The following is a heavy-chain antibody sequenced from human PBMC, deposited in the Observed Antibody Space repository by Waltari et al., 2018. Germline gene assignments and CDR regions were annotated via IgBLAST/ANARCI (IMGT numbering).Heavy chain of an antibody. J-gene: IGHJ6*03. V-gene: IGHV1-8*01. CDR1: GNTFAAYA. CDR3: ARSQGSISAPPYYYYIDV. Sequence: VHLAQSWAAVKKTGSSVKVSCAASGNTFAAYAIHWVRQDPGQGLEWMGWMNPNSGNTGYAQKVQGRVTMTRNSAISTAYMELSGLRSEDTAVYYCARSQGSISAPPYYYYIDVWGEGTTVTVSS. CDR2: MNPNSGNT. D-gene: IGHD3-3*01.